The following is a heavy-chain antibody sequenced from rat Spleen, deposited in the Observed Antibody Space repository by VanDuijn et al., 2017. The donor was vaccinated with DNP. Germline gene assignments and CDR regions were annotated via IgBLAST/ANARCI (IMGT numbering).Heavy chain of an antibody. CDR1: GFSLTNYG. CDR3: TRESWGYVMDA. D-gene: IGHD5-1*01. V-gene: IGHV2S75*01. J-gene: IGHJ4*01. CDR2: MWGDGNT. Sequence: QVQLKESGPVLVQASETLSLTCTVSGFSLTNYGVIWVRQSPGKGLEWVGIMWGDGNTDYNSALKSRLSINRDTSKSQVFLKMNSVQADDRSAYYCTRESWGYVMDAWGQGASVTVSS.